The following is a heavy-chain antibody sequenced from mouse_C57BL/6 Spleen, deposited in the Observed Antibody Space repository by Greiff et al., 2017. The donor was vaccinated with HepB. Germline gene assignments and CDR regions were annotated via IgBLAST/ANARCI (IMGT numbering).Heavy chain of an antibody. CDR1: GYAFSSSW. J-gene: IGHJ4*01. CDR2: IYPGDGDT. Sequence: VKLQESGPELVKPGASVKISCKASGYAFSSSWMNWVKQRPGKGLEWIGRIYPGDGDTNYNGKFKGKATLTADKSSSTAYMQLSSLTSEDSAVYVCARCYSYAMDYWGQGTSVTVSS. V-gene: IGHV1-82*01. CDR3: ARCYSYAMDY. D-gene: IGHD1-1*01.